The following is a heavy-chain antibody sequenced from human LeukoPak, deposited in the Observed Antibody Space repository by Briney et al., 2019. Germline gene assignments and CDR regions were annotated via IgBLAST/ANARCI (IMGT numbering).Heavy chain of an antibody. CDR2: IYYSGST. CDR1: GGSISSYY. Sequence: TSETLSLTCTVSGGSISSYYWSWIRQPPGKGLEWIGYIYYSGSTNYNPSLKSRVTISVDTSKNQFSLKLSSVTAADTAVYYCARDSSGWPLDYWGQGTLVTVSS. CDR3: ARDSSGWPLDY. J-gene: IGHJ4*02. D-gene: IGHD6-19*01. V-gene: IGHV4-59*01.